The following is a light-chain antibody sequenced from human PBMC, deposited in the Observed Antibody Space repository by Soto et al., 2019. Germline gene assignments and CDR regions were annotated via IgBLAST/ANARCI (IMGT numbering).Light chain of an antibody. CDR3: QQYGGSSRT. CDR1: QSVDSTY. J-gene: IGKJ4*01. CDR2: GAS. Sequence: EIVLTQSPDTLSLSPGETATLSCRASQSVDSTYLAWYQQKPGQAPRLLIYGASSSATGIPDRISGSGSGTDFTLTISRLEPEDFAVYYCQQYGGSSRTFGGGTKVVIK. V-gene: IGKV3-20*01.